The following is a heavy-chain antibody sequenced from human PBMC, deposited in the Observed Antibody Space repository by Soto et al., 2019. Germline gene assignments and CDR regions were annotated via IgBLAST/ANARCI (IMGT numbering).Heavy chain of an antibody. D-gene: IGHD6-25*01. J-gene: IGHJ5*02. V-gene: IGHV3-30-3*01. CDR2: ISYDGSNK. CDR3: ARGGYGLYNWFDP. Sequence: GGSLRLSCAASGFAFSSYAMHWVRQAPGKGLEWVAVISYDGSNKYYADSVKGRFTISRDNSKNTLYLQMNSLRAEDTAVYYCARGGYGLYNWFDPWGQGTLVTVSS. CDR1: GFAFSSYA.